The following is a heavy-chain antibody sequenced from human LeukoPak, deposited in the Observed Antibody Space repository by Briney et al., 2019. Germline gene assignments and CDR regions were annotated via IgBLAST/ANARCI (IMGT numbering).Heavy chain of an antibody. CDR3: ARSASGWHYFDY. V-gene: IGHV1-46*01. CDR1: GYTFTSYY. CDR2: IHLSDGTT. D-gene: IGHD6-19*01. Sequence: EASVKVSCKASGYTFTSYYMHWVRQAPGQGLEWMGIIHLSDGTTSYAQKFQCRVTMTRDTSTSTVYMELTSLRSEDTAVYYCARSASGWHYFDYWGQGTLVTVSS. J-gene: IGHJ4*02.